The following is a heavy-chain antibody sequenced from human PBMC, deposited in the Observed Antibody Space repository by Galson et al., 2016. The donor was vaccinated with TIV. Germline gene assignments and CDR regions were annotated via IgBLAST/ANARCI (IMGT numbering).Heavy chain of an antibody. CDR2: IIPTFDVI. V-gene: IGHV1-69*04. Sequence: SVKVSCKASGGTFGNYAISWVRQAPGQGPEWMGRIIPTFDVIIPAQKLQDRLIMTADTSTSTAYMELKSLRSKDTAVYYCARGMTWMNTGGGFDMWGQGTVVRVSS. D-gene: IGHD4-17*01. J-gene: IGHJ3*02. CDR3: ARGMTWMNTGGGFDM. CDR1: GGTFGNYA.